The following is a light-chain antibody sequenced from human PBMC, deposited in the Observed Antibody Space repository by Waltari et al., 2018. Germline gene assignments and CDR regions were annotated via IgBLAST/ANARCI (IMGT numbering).Light chain of an antibody. V-gene: IGKV1-33*01. CDR3: QQYDTALFT. CDR2: DAS. Sequence: DIQMTQSPSPLSASVGDRVTITCQASQDIINYLNWYQQKPGKAPKLLIYDASDLEAGVPSRFGGGGSGTDFSFTISSLQPEDIATYYCQQYDTALFTFGPGTKVDFK. J-gene: IGKJ3*01. CDR1: QDIINY.